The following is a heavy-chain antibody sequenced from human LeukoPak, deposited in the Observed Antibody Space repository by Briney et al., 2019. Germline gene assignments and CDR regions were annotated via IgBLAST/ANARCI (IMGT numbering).Heavy chain of an antibody. J-gene: IGHJ3*02. V-gene: IGHV1-2*02. CDR1: GYTLTRYA. D-gene: IGHD3-22*01. Sequence: ASVKVSCKASGYTLTRYAMNWVRQAPGQGLEWMGWINPNSGGTNYAQKFQGRVTMTRVTSINTAYMELSRLRSDDTAVYYCARDFLHVYYYDSTGYVRGAFDIWGQGTMVTVSS. CDR2: INPNSGGT. CDR3: ARDFLHVYYYDSTGYVRGAFDI.